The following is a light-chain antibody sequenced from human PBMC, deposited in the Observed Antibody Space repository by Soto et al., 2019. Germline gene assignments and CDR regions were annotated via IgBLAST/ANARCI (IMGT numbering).Light chain of an antibody. CDR2: DAS. J-gene: IGKJ2*01. CDR1: QSISSW. CDR3: QQYNSYSPET. V-gene: IGKV1-5*01. Sequence: DIQMTQSPSTLSASVGDRVTITCRASQSISSWLAWYQQKPGKAPKLLIYDASSLESGVPSSFSGSGSGTEFTLTISSLQPDDFATYYGQQYNSYSPETFGQGTKLEIK.